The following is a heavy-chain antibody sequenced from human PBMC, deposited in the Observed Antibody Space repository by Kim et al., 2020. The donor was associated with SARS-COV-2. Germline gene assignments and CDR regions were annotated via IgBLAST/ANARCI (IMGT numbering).Heavy chain of an antibody. CDR2: IWYDGSNK. CDR1: GFTFSSYA. J-gene: IGHJ4*02. CDR3: AKESYYYDSSPLGGIDY. V-gene: IGHV3-33*06. Sequence: GGSLRLSCAASGFTFSSYAMHWVRQAPGKGLEWVAVIWYDGSNKYYADSVKGRFTISRDNSKNTLYLQMNSLRAEDTAVYYCAKESYYYDSSPLGGIDYWGQGTLVTVSS. D-gene: IGHD3-22*01.